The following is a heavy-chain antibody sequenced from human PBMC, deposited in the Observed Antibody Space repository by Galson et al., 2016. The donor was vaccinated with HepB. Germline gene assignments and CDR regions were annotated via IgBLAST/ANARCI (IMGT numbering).Heavy chain of an antibody. D-gene: IGHD3-3*01. Sequence: SLRLSCAASGFTFRSYSMNWVRQAPGKGLEWVSYISTSSSSIYYADSLKGRFTISRDNAKNSVYLEMNSLRAEDTTVYYCAGDTHYDFWSGARGDPRSYGMDVWGQGTTVAVSS. V-gene: IGHV3-21*01. CDR1: GFTFRSYS. J-gene: IGHJ6*02. CDR3: AGDTHYDFWSGARGDPRSYGMDV. CDR2: ISTSSSSI.